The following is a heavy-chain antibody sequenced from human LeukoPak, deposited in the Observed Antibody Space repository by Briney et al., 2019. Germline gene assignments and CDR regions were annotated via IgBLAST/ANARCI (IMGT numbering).Heavy chain of an antibody. CDR1: GYTFTDYY. CDR2: INPNSGGI. Sequence: ASVKVSCKASGYTFTDYYVHWVRQAPGQGLEGMGRINPNSGGINYAQKFQGRVTMTRGTSISTAYMELSRLRSDDTAVYYCARGVYGDPFDYWGQGTLVTVSS. D-gene: IGHD4-17*01. J-gene: IGHJ4*02. CDR3: ARGVYGDPFDY. V-gene: IGHV1-2*06.